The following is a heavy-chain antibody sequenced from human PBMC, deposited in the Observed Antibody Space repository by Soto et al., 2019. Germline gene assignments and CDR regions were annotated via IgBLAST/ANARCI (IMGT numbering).Heavy chain of an antibody. CDR2: IYYSGST. Sequence: SETLSLTXTVSGGSTSSNYWSWIRQSSGKGLEWIGYIYYSGSTNYNPSLKSRVTISVDTSKNQFYLKLSSVTAADTAVYYCARDSRRYQMPRGFDPWGQGTLVTVSS. V-gene: IGHV4-59*01. CDR1: GGSTSSNY. J-gene: IGHJ5*02. D-gene: IGHD2-2*01. CDR3: ARDSRRYQMPRGFDP.